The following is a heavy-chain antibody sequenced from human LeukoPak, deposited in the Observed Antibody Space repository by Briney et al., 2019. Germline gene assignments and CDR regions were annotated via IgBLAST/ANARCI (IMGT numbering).Heavy chain of an antibody. V-gene: IGHV3-53*01. CDR2: IYSSGNT. CDR1: GFTVSSNY. J-gene: IGHJ4*02. CDR3: ARGDGYNSYYFDY. Sequence: GGSLRLPCALSGFTVSSNYMSWVRQAPGKGLEWVSVIYSSGNTYYADSVKGRFTISRDNSKNTLYLQMNSLRAEDTAVYYCARGDGYNSYYFDYWGQGTLVTVSS. D-gene: IGHD5-24*01.